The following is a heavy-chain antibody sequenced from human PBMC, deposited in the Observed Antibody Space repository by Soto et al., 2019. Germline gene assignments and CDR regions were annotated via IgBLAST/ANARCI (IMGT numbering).Heavy chain of an antibody. J-gene: IGHJ5*02. CDR3: ASVMAAMQNWLDP. D-gene: IGHD2-2*01. Sequence: QVQLQESGPGLVKPSQTLSLTCTVSGGSISNVGYFWSWIRQPPGKGLAWIGFIYHTGTTYYNSSLRSRVSISIDTSKSQVSLKMNSVTAADTAEYYCASVMAAMQNWLDPWGQGTLVTVS. V-gene: IGHV4-30-4*01. CDR1: GGSISNVGYF. CDR2: IYHTGTT.